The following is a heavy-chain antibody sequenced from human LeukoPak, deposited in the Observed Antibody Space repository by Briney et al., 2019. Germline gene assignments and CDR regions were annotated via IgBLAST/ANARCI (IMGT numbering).Heavy chain of an antibody. CDR3: ARYCSGGSCWDY. J-gene: IGHJ4*02. CDR2: ISSSSDYI. V-gene: IGHV3-21*01. D-gene: IGHD2-15*01. CDR1: GSTFNNYN. Sequence: PGGSLRLSCAASGSTFNNYNMNWVRQAPGKGLEWVSSISSSSDYIYYADSVKGRFTISRDNAKNSLYLQMNSLRAEDTAVYYCARYCSGGSCWDYWGQGTLVTVSS.